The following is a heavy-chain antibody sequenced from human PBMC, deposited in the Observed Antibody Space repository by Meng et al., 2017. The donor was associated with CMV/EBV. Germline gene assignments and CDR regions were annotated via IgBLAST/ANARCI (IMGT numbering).Heavy chain of an antibody. CDR2: IRNKANGGTT. V-gene: IGHV3-22*01. Sequence: GESLKISCAASGFTFSYYYMSGVRQAPGKGLEWVGFIRNKANGGTTEWTTSVKGRFTISRDDSKSITYLQMKSLKTEDTAVYYCSRWPPRPRITMIVVVIIGSGAFDIWGQGTTVTVSS. CDR3: SRWPPRPRITMIVVVIIGSGAFDI. J-gene: IGHJ3*02. CDR1: GFTFSYYY. D-gene: IGHD3-22*01.